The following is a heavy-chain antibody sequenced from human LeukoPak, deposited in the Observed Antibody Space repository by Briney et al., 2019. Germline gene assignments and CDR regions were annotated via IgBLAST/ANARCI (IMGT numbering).Heavy chain of an antibody. D-gene: IGHD2-2*02. CDR1: GGSISSSNW. CDR3: ARASIVVVPAAINWFDP. CDR2: IYHSGST. Sequence: PSETLSLTCDVSGGSISSSNWWSWVRQPPGKGLEWIGEIYHSGSTNYNPSLKSRVTISVDKSKNQFSLKLSSVTAADTAVYYCARASIVVVPAAINWFDPWGQGTLVTVSS. J-gene: IGHJ5*02. V-gene: IGHV4-4*02.